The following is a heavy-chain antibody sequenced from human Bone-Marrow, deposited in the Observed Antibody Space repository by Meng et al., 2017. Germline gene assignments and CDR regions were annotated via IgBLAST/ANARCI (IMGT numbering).Heavy chain of an antibody. V-gene: IGHV3-15*01. CDR3: SGHIDY. J-gene: IGHJ4*02. CDR2: IKSKPDGETI. Sequence: VQLVESGGGLVKPGGSLRLSCKGSGFTFSNAYMTWVRQVPGKRLEWVGRIKSKPDGETIDYAAPVKGRFTISRDDSKNTVYLQMNSLKTEDTAVYYCSGHIDYWGQGTLVTVSS. D-gene: IGHD5-12*01. CDR1: GFTFSNAY.